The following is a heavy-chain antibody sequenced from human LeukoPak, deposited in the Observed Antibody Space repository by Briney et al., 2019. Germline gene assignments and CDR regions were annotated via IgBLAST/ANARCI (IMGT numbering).Heavy chain of an antibody. V-gene: IGHV1-8*01. J-gene: IGHJ4*02. CDR2: MNPNSGNT. CDR3: ARGREVVVAATLPYDY. D-gene: IGHD2-15*01. CDR1: GYTFTSYD. Sequence: ASVQISSKASGYTFTSYDINWVRRATGQGLVGMGWMNPNSGNTGYAQNFQGRITITRNTSISTAYMELSRLKSEDTAVYYCARGREVVVAATLPYDYWGQGTLVTVSS.